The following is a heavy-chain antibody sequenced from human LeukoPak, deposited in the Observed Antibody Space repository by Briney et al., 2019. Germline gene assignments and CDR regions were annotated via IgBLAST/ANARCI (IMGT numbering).Heavy chain of an antibody. J-gene: IGHJ4*02. CDR3: AKDHLDRSGYPYFDS. CDR1: GFTFSNYA. CDR2: IFGSRSGNT. Sequence: SGGSLRLSCAASGFTFSNYAMSWVRQAPGKGLEWVSGIFGSRSGNTYYADSVKGRFTISRDDSKSTLYLQMNSLGAGDTAVYYCAKDHLDRSGYPYFDSWGQGVLLTVSS. V-gene: IGHV3-23*01. D-gene: IGHD3-22*01.